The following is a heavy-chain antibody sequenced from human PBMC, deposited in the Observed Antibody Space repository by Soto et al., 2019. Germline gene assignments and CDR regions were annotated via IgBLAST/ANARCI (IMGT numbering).Heavy chain of an antibody. D-gene: IGHD6-19*01. J-gene: IGHJ6*02. V-gene: IGHV1-69*13. Sequence: SVKVSCKTSGGTFSSYAISWVRQAPGQGLEWMGGIIPIFGTANYAQKFQGRVTITADESTSTAYMELSSLRSEDTAVYYCAREYSSGWESYYYYGMDVWGQGTTVTVSS. CDR1: GGTFSSYA. CDR3: AREYSSGWESYYYYGMDV. CDR2: IIPIFGTA.